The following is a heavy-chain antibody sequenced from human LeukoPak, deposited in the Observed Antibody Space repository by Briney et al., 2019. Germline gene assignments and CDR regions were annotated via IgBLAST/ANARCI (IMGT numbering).Heavy chain of an antibody. Sequence: GASVKVSFKASGYTFTSYGISWVRQAPGQGLEWMGWISAYNGNTNYAQKPQGRVTMTTDTSTSTAYMELRSLRSDDTAVYYCARDKNYYDSSPVAKWGQGTLVTVSS. CDR2: ISAYNGNT. CDR3: ARDKNYYDSSPVAK. D-gene: IGHD3-22*01. CDR1: GYTFTSYG. J-gene: IGHJ4*02. V-gene: IGHV1-18*01.